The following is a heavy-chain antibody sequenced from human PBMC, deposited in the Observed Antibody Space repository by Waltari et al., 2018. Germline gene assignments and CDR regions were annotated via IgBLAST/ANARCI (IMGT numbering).Heavy chain of an antibody. V-gene: IGHV3-7*01. D-gene: IGHD5-12*01. Sequence: EVQLVESGGGLVQPGGSLRLSCAASGFTFSSYWMTWVRRAPGKGLEWVANIKQDGGENFYVDSVKGRFTISRDNAKNSLYLQMNSLRVEDTAVYYCARDSPWWLPDYWGQGTLVTVSS. J-gene: IGHJ4*02. CDR3: ARDSPWWLPDY. CDR1: GFTFSSYW. CDR2: IKQDGGEN.